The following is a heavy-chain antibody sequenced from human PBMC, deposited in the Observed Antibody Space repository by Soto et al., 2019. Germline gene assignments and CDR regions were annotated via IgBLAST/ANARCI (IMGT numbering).Heavy chain of an antibody. Sequence: QVQLVQSGAEVKKPGASVKVSCKASGYTFTSYGISWVRQAPGQGLEWMGWISAYKGNTNYAQKLRAKDTMTTDTCTTTSSVALRSLSSDDTAVYYCARDPGFGGVIVIGDYCGQGTLVTVSS. D-gene: IGHD3-16*02. CDR2: ISAYKGNT. J-gene: IGHJ4*02. CDR1: GYTFTSYG. CDR3: ARDPGFGGVIVIGDY. V-gene: IGHV1-18*01.